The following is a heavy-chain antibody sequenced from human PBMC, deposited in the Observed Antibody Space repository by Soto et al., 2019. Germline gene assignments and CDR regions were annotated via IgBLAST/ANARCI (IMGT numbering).Heavy chain of an antibody. V-gene: IGHV3-53*01. CDR2: IYSGGST. CDR3: AGGGCSSTSCREDY. CDR1: GFTVSSNY. Sequence: PGGSLRLSCAASGFTVSSNYMSLVRQAPGKGLEWVSVIYSGGSTYYADSVKGRFTISRDNSKNTLYLQMNSLRAEDTAVYYCAGGGCSSTSCREDYWGQGTLVTVSS. J-gene: IGHJ4*02. D-gene: IGHD2-2*01.